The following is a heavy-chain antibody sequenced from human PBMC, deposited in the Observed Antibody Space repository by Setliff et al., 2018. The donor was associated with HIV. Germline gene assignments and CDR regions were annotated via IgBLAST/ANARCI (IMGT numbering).Heavy chain of an antibody. J-gene: IGHJ4*02. D-gene: IGHD3-10*01. CDR2: IYYSGNT. Sequence: PSETLSLTCNVSGDSINSVSYNWAWIRQPPVKGLEWVGSIYYSGNTYYNPALKSRLTISIDTSKNHFSLKLTSVTAADTALYYCARHRRRGGDVDYSGQGTLVTVSS. CDR1: GDSINSVSYN. V-gene: IGHV4-39*01. CDR3: ARHRRRGGDVDY.